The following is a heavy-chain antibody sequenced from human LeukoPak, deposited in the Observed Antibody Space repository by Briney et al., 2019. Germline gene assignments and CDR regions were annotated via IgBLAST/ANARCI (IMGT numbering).Heavy chain of an antibody. Sequence: SVKVSCKASGGIFRSYAINWVRQAPGQGLEWMGGIIPIFGTANYAQKFQGRVTITTDESTSTGYMSVSSLKSYDTAVYYCASAAGRIACRRYPLDYWGQGTLVTVSS. CDR3: ASAAGRIACRRYPLDY. J-gene: IGHJ4*02. CDR2: IIPIFGTA. CDR1: GGIFRSYA. D-gene: IGHD2/OR15-2a*01. V-gene: IGHV1-69*05.